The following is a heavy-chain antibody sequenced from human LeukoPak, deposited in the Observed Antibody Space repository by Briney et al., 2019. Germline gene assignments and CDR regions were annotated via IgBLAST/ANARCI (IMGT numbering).Heavy chain of an antibody. CDR2: ISWNSDTI. D-gene: IGHD3-10*01. CDR3: AKVGGLGSFYNSPYFAY. Sequence: GRSLRLSCAPAGFTFGDYAMHSVPQAPGKGREWVSRISWNSDTIAYADSVKGRFTISRDTVKNSPYLQMISLRPEDTAFYYCAKVGGLGSFYNSPYFAYWGQGTLVTVSS. V-gene: IGHV3-9*01. J-gene: IGHJ4*02. CDR1: GFTFGDYA.